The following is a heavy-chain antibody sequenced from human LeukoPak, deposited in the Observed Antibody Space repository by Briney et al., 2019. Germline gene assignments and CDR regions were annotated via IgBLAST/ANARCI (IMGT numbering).Heavy chain of an antibody. CDR2: ISSSDNTI. CDR3: ARGDYYGSGSFYFDY. V-gene: IGHV3-48*02. Sequence: PGGSLRLSCAASGFAFSDYSMNWVRQAPGKGLEWVSYISSSDNTIHYADSVKGRFTISRDNAKNSLYLEMNSLRDEDTAVYYCARGDYYGSGSFYFDYWGQGTLVTASS. J-gene: IGHJ4*02. D-gene: IGHD3-10*01. CDR1: GFAFSDYS.